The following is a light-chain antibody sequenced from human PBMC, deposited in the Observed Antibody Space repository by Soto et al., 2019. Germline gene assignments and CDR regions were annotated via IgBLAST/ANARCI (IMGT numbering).Light chain of an antibody. Sequence: EIVLTQSPATLSLSPGERATLSCRASQSVSSYLAWYQQKPVQAPRLLISDASNRATGIPARFTGSGSGTDFTLTISSLEPEDFAVYYCQQRSNWPPLTFGGGTKVEIK. CDR2: DAS. CDR3: QQRSNWPPLT. V-gene: IGKV3-11*01. CDR1: QSVSSY. J-gene: IGKJ4*01.